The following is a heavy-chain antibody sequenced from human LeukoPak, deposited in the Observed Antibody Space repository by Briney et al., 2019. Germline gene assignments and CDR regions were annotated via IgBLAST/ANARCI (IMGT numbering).Heavy chain of an antibody. Sequence: SETLSLTCTVSGGSISSSSCYWGWIRQPPGKGLEWIGSIYYSGSTYYNPSLKSRVTISVDTSKNQFSLKLSSVTAADTAVYYCARLVRGVTLTGVFDYWGQGTLVTVSS. J-gene: IGHJ4*02. CDR1: GGSISSSSCY. D-gene: IGHD3-10*01. V-gene: IGHV4-39*01. CDR3: ARLVRGVTLTGVFDY. CDR2: IYYSGST.